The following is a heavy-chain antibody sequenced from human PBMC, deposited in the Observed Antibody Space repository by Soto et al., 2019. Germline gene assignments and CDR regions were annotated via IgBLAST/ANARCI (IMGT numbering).Heavy chain of an antibody. V-gene: IGHV3-9*01. Sequence: SLRLSCAASGFTFDDYAMHWVRQAPGKGLEWVSGISWNSGSIGYADSVKGRFTISRDNAKNSLYLQMNSLRAEDTALYYCAKDRYSSSWSYFDYWGQGT. CDR2: ISWNSGSI. D-gene: IGHD6-13*01. CDR1: GFTFDDYA. J-gene: IGHJ4*02. CDR3: AKDRYSSSWSYFDY.